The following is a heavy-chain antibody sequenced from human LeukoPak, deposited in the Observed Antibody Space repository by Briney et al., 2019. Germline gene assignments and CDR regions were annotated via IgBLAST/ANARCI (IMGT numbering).Heavy chain of an antibody. CDR2: INSSSGYI. CDR1: GFTFSSYS. D-gene: IGHD3-3*01. J-gene: IGHJ3*02. V-gene: IGHV3-21*01. CDR3: ASGEYYDFWSGYQSDDAFDI. Sequence: GGSLRLTCAASGFTFSSYSMNWVRQAPGKGLEWVSSINSSSGYIYYADSVKGRFTISRDNAKNSLYLQMNSLRAEDTAVYYCASGEYYDFWSGYQSDDAFDIWGQGTMVTVSS.